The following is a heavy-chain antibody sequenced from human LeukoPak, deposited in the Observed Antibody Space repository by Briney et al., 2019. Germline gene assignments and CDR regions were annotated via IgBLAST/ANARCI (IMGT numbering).Heavy chain of an antibody. CDR1: GFTFSSYS. V-gene: IGHV3-21*01. Sequence: PGGSLRLSCAASGFTFSSYSMNWVRQAPGKGLEWVSSINSSSSYIYYADSVKGRFTISRDNAKNSLYLQMNSLRAEDTAVYYCAREQTYYYDSSGYYYVWSFDYWGQGTLVTVSS. CDR3: AREQTYYYDSSGYYYVWSFDY. CDR2: INSSSSYI. D-gene: IGHD3-22*01. J-gene: IGHJ4*02.